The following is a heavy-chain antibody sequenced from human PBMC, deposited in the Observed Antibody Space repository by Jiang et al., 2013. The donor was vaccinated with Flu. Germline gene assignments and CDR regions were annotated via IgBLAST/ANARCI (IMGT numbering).Heavy chain of an antibody. CDR1: SGSVSGHDYY. CDR3: ARVLVLQYWNDFFDY. V-gene: IGHV4-61*02. CDR2: IQTSGNT. J-gene: IGHJ4*02. Sequence: GSGLVKPSQTLSLTCTVSSGSVSGHDYYWSWIRQPAGKGLEWIGRIQTSGNTNYNPSLKSRVTISLDTSKTQFSRRLSSVTAADTAVYYCARVLVLQYWNDFFDYWGQGTLVTVSS. D-gene: IGHD1-1*01.